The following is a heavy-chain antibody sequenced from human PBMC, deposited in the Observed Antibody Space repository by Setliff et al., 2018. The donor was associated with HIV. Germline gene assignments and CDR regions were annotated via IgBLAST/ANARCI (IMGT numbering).Heavy chain of an antibody. CDR2: IIPIFGTA. CDR3: ARGDMIAFGGVGPFDY. Sequence: SVKVSCKASGGIFSNYAINWVRLAPGQGLEWMGGIIPIFGTADYAQRFQGRVTITADESTSTAYMELSSLRSADTAVYYCARGDMIAFGGVGPFDYWGQGTLVTVAS. D-gene: IGHD3-16*01. J-gene: IGHJ4*02. V-gene: IGHV1-69*13. CDR1: GGIFSNYA.